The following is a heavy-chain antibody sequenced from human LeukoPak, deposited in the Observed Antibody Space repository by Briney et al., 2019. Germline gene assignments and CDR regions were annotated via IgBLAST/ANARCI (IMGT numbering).Heavy chain of an antibody. Sequence: PSETLSLTCAVYGGSFSGYYWSWIRQPPGKGLEWIGEINHSGSTNYNPSLKSRVTISVDTSKNQFSLKLSSVTAADTAVYYCAREGSYYDSSGLYYMDVCAKRTTVTVSS. V-gene: IGHV4-34*01. CDR2: INHSGST. J-gene: IGHJ6*03. CDR3: AREGSYYDSSGLYYMDV. CDR1: GGSFSGYY. D-gene: IGHD3-22*01.